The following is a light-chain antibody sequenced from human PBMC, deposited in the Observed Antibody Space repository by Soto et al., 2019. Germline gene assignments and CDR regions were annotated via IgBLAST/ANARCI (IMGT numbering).Light chain of an antibody. J-gene: IGKJ2*01. CDR2: AAS. CDR1: QGISSY. V-gene: IGKV1-9*01. Sequence: DTQLTQSPSLLSASVGDRVTITCRASQGISSYLAWYQQKPGKAPNLLIYAASTLQSGVPSRFSGSRSGTEFTLTINSLQPEDCATYYCQQLYSFPYTFGQGTKLEIK. CDR3: QQLYSFPYT.